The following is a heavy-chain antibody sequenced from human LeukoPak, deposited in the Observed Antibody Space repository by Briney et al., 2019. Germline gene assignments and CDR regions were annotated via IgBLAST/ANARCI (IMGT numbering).Heavy chain of an antibody. CDR3: ARTIVVVPAAAFYFDY. Sequence: SETLSLTCTVSGGSIRSYYWSWIRQPPGKGLEWIGYISYSGSTNYNPSLKSRVTISVDTSKNRFSLKLSSVTATDTAVYYCARTIVVVPAAAFYFDYWGQGTLVTVSS. J-gene: IGHJ4*02. CDR2: ISYSGST. V-gene: IGHV4-59*01. CDR1: GGSIRSYY. D-gene: IGHD2-2*01.